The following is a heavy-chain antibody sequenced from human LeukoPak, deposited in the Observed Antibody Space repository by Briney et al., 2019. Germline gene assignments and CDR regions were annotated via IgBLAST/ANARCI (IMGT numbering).Heavy chain of an antibody. CDR3: ARRGHFDGSGLDH. CDR2: IYYSGST. J-gene: IGHJ4*02. Sequence: SETLSLTCTVSHGSINSYYWSWIRQPPGKGLEWIGYIYYSGSTNYNPSLKSRVTISLDTSKNQLSLKLSSVTAADTAVYFCARRGHFDGSGLDHWGQGTLVTVSS. CDR1: HGSINSYY. V-gene: IGHV4-59*01. D-gene: IGHD3-22*01.